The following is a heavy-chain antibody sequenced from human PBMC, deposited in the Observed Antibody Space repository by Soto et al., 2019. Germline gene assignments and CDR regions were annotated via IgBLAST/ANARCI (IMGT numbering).Heavy chain of an antibody. CDR1: GFTFGRFW. CDR3: ASVRYGGYSYYFDY. Sequence: GGSLRLSCAVSGFTFGRFWMGWVRQAPGRGLEWVANIQQDGSEKYYVDSVKGRFTMSKDNVKNSLYLQMNSLGAEDTAVYYCASVRYGGYSYYFDYWGQGALVTVS. D-gene: IGHD4-17*01. V-gene: IGHV3-7*03. CDR2: IQQDGSEK. J-gene: IGHJ4*02.